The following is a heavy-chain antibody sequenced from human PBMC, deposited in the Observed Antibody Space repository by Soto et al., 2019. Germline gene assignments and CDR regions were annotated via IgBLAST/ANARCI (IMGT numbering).Heavy chain of an antibody. V-gene: IGHV3-49*03. D-gene: IGHD2-2*01. CDR3: TRVAPADIVVVPAAIYLYYYYMDV. J-gene: IGHJ6*03. CDR1: GFTFGDYA. CDR2: IRSKAYGGTT. Sequence: GGSLRLSCTASGFTFGDYAMSWFRQAPGKGLEWVGFIRSKAYGGTTEYAASVKGRFTISRDDSKSIAYLQMNSLKTEDTAVYYCTRVAPADIVVVPAAIYLYYYYMDVWGKGTLVTVSS.